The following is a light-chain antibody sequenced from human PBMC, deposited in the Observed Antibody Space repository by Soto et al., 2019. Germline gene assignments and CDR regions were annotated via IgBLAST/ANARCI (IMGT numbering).Light chain of an antibody. J-gene: IGKJ5*01. V-gene: IGKV1-5*01. Sequence: DIQLTQTPSTLSSSVGDEFTITCRASQTISRWLAWYQQKPGRAPKLLIYDASTLESGVPSRFSGSGSETEFTLTISRLQPDDFATYFCHSRAFGQRTRLEIK. CDR1: QTISRW. CDR3: HSRA. CDR2: DAS.